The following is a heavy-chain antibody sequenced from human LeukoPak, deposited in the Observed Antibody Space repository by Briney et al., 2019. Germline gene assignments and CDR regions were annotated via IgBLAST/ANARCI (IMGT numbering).Heavy chain of an antibody. J-gene: IGHJ4*02. Sequence: SVKVSCKASGGTFSSYAISWVRQAPGQGLEWMGRIIPILGIANYAQKFQGRVTITADKSTSTAYMELSSLRSEDTAVYYCARDRGVAVAGSDYWGQGTLVTVSS. CDR3: ARDRGVAVAGSDY. CDR1: GGTFSSYA. V-gene: IGHV1-69*04. CDR2: IIPILGIA. D-gene: IGHD6-19*01.